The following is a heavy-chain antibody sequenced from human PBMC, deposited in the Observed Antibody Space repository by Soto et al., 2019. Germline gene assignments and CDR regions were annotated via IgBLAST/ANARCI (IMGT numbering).Heavy chain of an antibody. CDR2: IYATGTT. CDR3: ARSGVTGIVIPSHWFDP. V-gene: IGHV4-4*07. Sequence: SETLSLTCTVSGASISGFYWSWIRKSAGKGLEWIGRIYATGTTDYNPSLKSRVMMSVDTSKKQFSLKLRSVTAADTAIYYCARSGVTGIVIPSHWFDPWGQGTLVTV. CDR1: GASISGFY. J-gene: IGHJ5*02. D-gene: IGHD2-21*02.